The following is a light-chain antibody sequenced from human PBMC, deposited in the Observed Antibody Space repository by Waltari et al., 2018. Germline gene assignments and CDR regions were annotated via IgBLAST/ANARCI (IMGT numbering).Light chain of an antibody. CDR3: QQYGRSPYT. J-gene: IGKJ2*01. Sequence: ESVLTQSPGTLSLSPGERATLSCRASQSVSSNYVAWYQQKPGQAPRLLIYGASSRATGIPYRFSGSGSGTDFTLTISRLEPEDFAVYYCQQYGRSPYTFGQGTKLEIK. CDR1: QSVSSNY. CDR2: GAS. V-gene: IGKV3-20*01.